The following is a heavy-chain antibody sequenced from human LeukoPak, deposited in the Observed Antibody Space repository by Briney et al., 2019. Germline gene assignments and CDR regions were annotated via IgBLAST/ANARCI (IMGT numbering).Heavy chain of an antibody. Sequence: SETLSLTCTVSGGSISSYYWSWIRQPAGKGLEWIGRIYTSGSTNYNPSLKSRVTMSVDTSKNQFSLKLSSVTAADTAVYYCARVGAGWYGVRAYYYYYYMDVWGKGTTVTISS. D-gene: IGHD6-19*01. V-gene: IGHV4-4*07. J-gene: IGHJ6*03. CDR3: ARVGAGWYGVRAYYYYYYMDV. CDR1: GGSISSYY. CDR2: IYTSGST.